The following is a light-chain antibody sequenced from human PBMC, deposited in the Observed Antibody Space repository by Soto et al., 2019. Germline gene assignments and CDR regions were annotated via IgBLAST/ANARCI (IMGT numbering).Light chain of an antibody. CDR3: SSYTSSSSLYV. V-gene: IGLV2-14*01. Sequence: QSVLTQPASVSGSPGQSITISCTGTSSDIGAYNYVSWYQQHPGKAPKLVIYEVSDRPSGVSARFSGSKSGNTASLTISGLQAEDDADYYCSSYTSSSSLYVFGTGTKLTVL. CDR1: SSDIGAYNY. CDR2: EVS. J-gene: IGLJ1*01.